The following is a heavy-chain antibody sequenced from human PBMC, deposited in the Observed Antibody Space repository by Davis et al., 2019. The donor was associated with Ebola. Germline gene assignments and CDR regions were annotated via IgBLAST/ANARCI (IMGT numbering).Heavy chain of an antibody. Sequence: PGGSLRLSCTASGFAFSTRAMSWVRQAPGKGLEWVSTISSGGDRIYYADSVEGRFTISRDNSRNTLFLQMSSLIAEDTADYYCADTGDFYDTYEMDVWGQGTTVTVS. D-gene: IGHD3-3*01. CDR1: GFAFSTRA. J-gene: IGHJ6*02. CDR2: ISSGGDRI. V-gene: IGHV3-23*01. CDR3: ADTGDFYDTYEMDV.